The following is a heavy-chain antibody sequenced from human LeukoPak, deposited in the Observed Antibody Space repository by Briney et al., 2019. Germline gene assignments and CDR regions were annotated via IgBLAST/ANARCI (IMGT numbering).Heavy chain of an antibody. CDR3: AKISSSAESNFDY. CDR1: GFTFSTYA. J-gene: IGHJ4*02. CDR2: IWPDGSTK. V-gene: IGHV3-30*02. Sequence: PGGSLRLSCAASGFTFSTYAMHWVRQAPGKGLEWVAFIWPDGSTKYYADSVKGRFAISRENSKNTVYLHMNDLRPEDTALYFCAKISSSAESNFDYWGQGTLLTVSS. D-gene: IGHD6-25*01.